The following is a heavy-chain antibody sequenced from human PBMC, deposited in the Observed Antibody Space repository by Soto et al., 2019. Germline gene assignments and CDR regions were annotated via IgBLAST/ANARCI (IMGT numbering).Heavy chain of an antibody. V-gene: IGHV3-23*01. CDR2: ISGSGGST. D-gene: IGHD6-19*01. J-gene: IGHJ4*02. Sequence: GGSLRLSCAASGFTFSSYAMSWVRQAPGKGLEWVSAISGSGGSTYYTDSVKGRFTISRDNSKNTLYLQMNSLRAEDTAVYYCAKVYSSGWYPGYWGQGTLVTVSS. CDR1: GFTFSSYA. CDR3: AKVYSSGWYPGY.